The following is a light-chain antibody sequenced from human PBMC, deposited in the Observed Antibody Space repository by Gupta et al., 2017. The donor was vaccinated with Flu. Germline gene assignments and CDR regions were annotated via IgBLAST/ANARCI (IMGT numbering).Light chain of an antibody. J-gene: IGKJ2*01. V-gene: IGKV4-1*01. CDR2: WAS. CDR1: QNVFYTSNNRNY. Sequence: LGERATINCKSSQNVFYTSNNRNYLGWYPQKPGQPPKLLIYWASTRESGVPDRFSGSGSGTDFTLTINSLQAEDVAVYYCQQYYTSPPTFGQGTKLEIK. CDR3: QQYYTSPPT.